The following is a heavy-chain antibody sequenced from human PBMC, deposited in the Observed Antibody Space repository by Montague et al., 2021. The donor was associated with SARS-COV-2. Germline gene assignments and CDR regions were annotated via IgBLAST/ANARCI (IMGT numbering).Heavy chain of an antibody. CDR1: GGSITDRTYY. V-gene: IGHV4-39*01. Sequence: SETLSLTCSVSGGSITDRTYYWGCIRQSPGKGLEWVGAINYSGTTYYXXSLKSRVTISLDTAKNQFSLKMTSVTAVDTAVYYCARHWGIAAAGNWGQGTLVTVSS. CDR2: INYSGTT. J-gene: IGHJ4*02. CDR3: ARHWGIAAAGN. D-gene: IGHD6-13*01.